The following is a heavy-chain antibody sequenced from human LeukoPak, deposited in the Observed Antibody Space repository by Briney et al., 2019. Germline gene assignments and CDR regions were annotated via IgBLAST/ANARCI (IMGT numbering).Heavy chain of an antibody. CDR3: ARAGYYDSSGYYDY. V-gene: IGHV7-4-1*02. D-gene: IGHD3-22*01. CDR2: IDTNTGNP. Sequence: ASVKVSCKASGYTFTNYTLNWVRQAPGQGLEWMGWIDTNTGNPTYAQGFIGRFVFSLDTSVTTAYLQISSLKAEDTAVYYCARAGYYDSSGYYDYWGQGTLVTVSS. J-gene: IGHJ4*02. CDR1: GYTFTNYT.